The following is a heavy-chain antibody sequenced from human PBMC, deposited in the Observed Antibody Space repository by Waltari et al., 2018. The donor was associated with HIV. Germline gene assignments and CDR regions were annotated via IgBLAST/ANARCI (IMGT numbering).Heavy chain of an antibody. CDR3: DRDQRGDDNLCRPPNHNYGMYV. CDR1: GGSISSSKYY. CDR2: VFYKVDT. Sequence: LQLEESGPGLVKPSETLSLTCSVSGGSISSSKYYWGWIRQSPGKRLEWLGNVFYKVDTNSKLCLKSRLDIAVHTPTNQFLLTLCSVTAADTAPYYCDRDQRGDDNLCRPPNHNYGMYVWGKGISVTVSS. D-gene: IGHD1-20*01. V-gene: IGHV4-39*07. J-gene: IGHJ6*04.